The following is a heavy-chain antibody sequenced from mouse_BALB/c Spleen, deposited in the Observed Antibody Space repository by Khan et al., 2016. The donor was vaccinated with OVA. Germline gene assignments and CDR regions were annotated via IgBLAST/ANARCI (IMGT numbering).Heavy chain of an antibody. CDR2: IWGDGTT. CDR3: ARAYYGNYREAMDY. D-gene: IGHD2-10*01. J-gene: IGHJ4*01. CDR1: GFSLTGYG. V-gene: IGHV2-6-7*01. Sequence: QVQLKESGPGLVAPSQSLSITCTVSGFSLTGYGVNWVRQPPGKGLEWLGMIWGDGTTDYNSTLKSRLSISKDISKSQVFLKMNSLQTDETARYYCARAYYGNYREAMDYWGQGTSVTVSS.